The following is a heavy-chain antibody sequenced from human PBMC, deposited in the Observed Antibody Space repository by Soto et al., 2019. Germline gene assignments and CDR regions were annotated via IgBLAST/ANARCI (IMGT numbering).Heavy chain of an antibody. CDR1: GFTFSSYG. Sequence: QVQLVESGGGVVQPGRSLRLSCAASGFTFSSYGMHWVRQAPGKGLEWVAVVWLDGTNKYYEDSVKRRFTISRDNSKNTLSLQMNSLRADDTAVYYCARERDSVFDFWGQGTLVTVSS. CDR2: VWLDGTNK. CDR3: ARERDSVFDF. V-gene: IGHV3-33*01. D-gene: IGHD2-15*01. J-gene: IGHJ4*02.